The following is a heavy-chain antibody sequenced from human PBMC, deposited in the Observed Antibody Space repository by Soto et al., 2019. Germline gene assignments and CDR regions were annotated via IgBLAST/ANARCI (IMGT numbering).Heavy chain of an antibody. CDR1: GFTFSSYG. CDR3: AKDKGGSSILSDYFDY. CDR2: ISYDGSNK. J-gene: IGHJ4*02. D-gene: IGHD6-6*01. Sequence: PGGSLRLSCAASGFTFSSYGMHWVRQAPGKGLEWVAVISYDGSNKYYADSVKGRFTISRDNSKNTLYLQMNSLRAEDTAVYYCAKDKGGSSILSDYFDYWGQGTLVTVSS. V-gene: IGHV3-30*18.